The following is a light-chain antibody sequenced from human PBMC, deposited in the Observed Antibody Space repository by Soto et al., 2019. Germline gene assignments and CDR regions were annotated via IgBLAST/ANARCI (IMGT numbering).Light chain of an antibody. CDR1: SSDVGAYNS. CDR2: KGT. V-gene: IGLV2-23*01. CDR3: CSSAPESTYV. Sequence: QSALAQPASVSGSPGQSITISCTGTSSDVGAYNSVSWYQQHPHKAPQVIIYKGTQRPSGVSNRFSGSTSGNAASLTISGLPADDEADYFCCSSAPESTYVFGSGTKLTVL. J-gene: IGLJ1*01.